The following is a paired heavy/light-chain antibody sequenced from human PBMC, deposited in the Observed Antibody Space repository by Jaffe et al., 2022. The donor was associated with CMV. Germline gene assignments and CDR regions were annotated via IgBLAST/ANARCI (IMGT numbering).Light chain of an antibody. V-gene: IGLV2-14*03. CDR3: SSYTSSTTWV. CDR2: DVR. J-gene: IGLJ3*02. Sequence: QSALTQPASVSGSPGQSITISCTGTSSDVGGYNYVSWYQQHPDKAPKLMIYDVRDRPSGVSNRFSGSKSGNTASLTISGLQTEDEADYYCSSYTSSTTWVFGGGTKLTVL. CDR1: SSDVGGYNY.
Heavy chain of an antibody. D-gene: IGHD3-3*01. CDR2: IRSKADSYAT. Sequence: EVQLVESGGDLVQPGGSLKLSCAASGFTFSGSVMHWVRQASGKGLEWVGRIRSKADSYATAYAASVKGRFTISRDDSKNTAYLEMNSLKSEDTAVYYCTRGSGFGVIRFAYYMDVWGKGTTVTVSS. J-gene: IGHJ6*03. CDR1: GFTFSGSV. CDR3: TRGSGFGVIRFAYYMDV. V-gene: IGHV3-73*01.